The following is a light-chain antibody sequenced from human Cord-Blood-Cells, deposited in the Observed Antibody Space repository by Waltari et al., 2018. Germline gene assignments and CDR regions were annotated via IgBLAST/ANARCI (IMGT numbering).Light chain of an antibody. CDR3: CSYAGSWV. CDR2: EGS. CDR1: SSDVGRYNL. V-gene: IGLV2-23*01. Sequence: QPALTQPASVSGSPGQSITISCTGTSSDVGRYNLVSWYQQHPGNAPKLMMYEGSKRPSGVSNRFSGSKSGNTASLTISGLQAEDEADYYCCSYAGSWVFGGGTKLTVL. J-gene: IGLJ3*02.